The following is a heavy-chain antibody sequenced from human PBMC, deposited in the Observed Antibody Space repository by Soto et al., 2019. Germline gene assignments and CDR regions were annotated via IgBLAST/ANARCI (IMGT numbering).Heavy chain of an antibody. CDR1: GGSISIADSY. CDR2: IYYSGIT. D-gene: IGHD2-21*01. Sequence: QVQLQESGPGLVKPSQTLSLTCTVSGGSISIADSYWSWIRQPPGKGLEWIGYIYYSGITYYNPSLKSRLTISVDTSQNQFSLKLSSVTAADTAVYYCTRSPRPFGDDYWGQGILVTVSS. J-gene: IGHJ4*02. CDR3: TRSPRPFGDDY. V-gene: IGHV4-30-4*01.